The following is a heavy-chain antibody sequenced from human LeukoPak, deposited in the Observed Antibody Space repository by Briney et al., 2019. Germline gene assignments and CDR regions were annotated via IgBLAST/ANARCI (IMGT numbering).Heavy chain of an antibody. CDR3: ARGPYYYDSSGYYLGY. V-gene: IGHV1-2*02. Sequence: ASVKVSCKASGYTFTGYYMHWVRQAPGQGLEWMGWINPNSGGTNYAQKFQGRVTMTRDTSISTAYMELSSLRSEDTAVYYCARGPYYYDSSGYYLGYWGQGTLVTVSS. CDR1: GYTFTGYY. CDR2: INPNSGGT. D-gene: IGHD3-22*01. J-gene: IGHJ4*02.